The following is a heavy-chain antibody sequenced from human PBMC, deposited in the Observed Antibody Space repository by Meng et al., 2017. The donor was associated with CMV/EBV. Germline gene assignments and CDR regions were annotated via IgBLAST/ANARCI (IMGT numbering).Heavy chain of an antibody. D-gene: IGHD1-26*01. Sequence: SGGTFSSYAISWVRQAPGQGLEWMGGIIPIFGTANYAQKFQGRVTITADESTSTAYMELSSLRSEDTTVYYCARDGKSIVGATHFDYWGQGTLVTVSS. CDR3: ARDGKSIVGATHFDY. CDR2: IIPIFGTA. CDR1: GGTFSSYA. V-gene: IGHV1-69*01. J-gene: IGHJ4*02.